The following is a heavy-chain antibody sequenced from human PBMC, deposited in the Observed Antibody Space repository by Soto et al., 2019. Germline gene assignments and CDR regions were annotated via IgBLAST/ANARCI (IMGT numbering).Heavy chain of an antibody. CDR3: AKWADILTGYFADYYYYGMDV. V-gene: IGHV3-23*01. CDR2: ISGSGGST. J-gene: IGHJ6*02. CDR1: GFTFSSYA. Sequence: GGSLRLSCAASGFTFSSYAMSWVRQAPGKGLEWVSAISGSGGSTYYADSVKGRFTISRDNSKNTLYLQMNSLRAEDTAVYYCAKWADILTGYFADYYYYGMDVWGQGTTVTVSS. D-gene: IGHD3-9*01.